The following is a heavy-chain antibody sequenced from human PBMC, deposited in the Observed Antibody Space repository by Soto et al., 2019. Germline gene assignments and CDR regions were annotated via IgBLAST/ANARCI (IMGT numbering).Heavy chain of an antibody. V-gene: IGHV3-7*03. CDR3: ARERTSDYNLFCWFDP. Sequence: GGSLRLSCAASGFTFSSYWMSWVRQAPGKGLEWVANIKQDGSEKYYVDSVEGRFTISRDNAKNSLYLQMNSLRAEDTAVYYCARERTSDYNLFCWFDPWGQGTLVTVSS. J-gene: IGHJ5*02. D-gene: IGHD4-4*01. CDR1: GFTFSSYW. CDR2: IKQDGSEK.